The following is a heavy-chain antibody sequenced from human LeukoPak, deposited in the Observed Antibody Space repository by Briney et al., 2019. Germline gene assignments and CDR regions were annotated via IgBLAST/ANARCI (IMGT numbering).Heavy chain of an antibody. Sequence: EASVKVSCKASGGTFSSYAISWVRQAPGQGLEWMGRIIPILGIANYAQKFQGRVTITADKSTSTAYMELSSLRSEDTAVYYCPMSPQWEHQLDYWGQGTLVTVSS. D-gene: IGHD1-26*01. CDR3: PMSPQWEHQLDY. J-gene: IGHJ4*02. CDR2: IIPILGIA. CDR1: GGTFSSYA. V-gene: IGHV1-69*04.